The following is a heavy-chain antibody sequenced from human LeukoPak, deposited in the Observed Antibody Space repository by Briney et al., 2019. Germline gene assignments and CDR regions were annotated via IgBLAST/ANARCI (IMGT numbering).Heavy chain of an antibody. CDR1: GYSFTSYG. CDR3: ARDNRYFDL. V-gene: IGHV1-18*01. Sequence: ASVKVSCKASGYSFTSYGITWVRQAPRQGLEWMGWISAYNGNTDYAQKLQGRVTMTTDTPTNTAYMELRSLRSDDTALYYCARDNRYFDLWGRGTLVTVSS. D-gene: IGHD1-14*01. CDR2: ISAYNGNT. J-gene: IGHJ2*01.